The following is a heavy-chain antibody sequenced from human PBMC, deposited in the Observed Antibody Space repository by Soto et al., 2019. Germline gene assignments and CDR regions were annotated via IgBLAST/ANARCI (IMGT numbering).Heavy chain of an antibody. J-gene: IGHJ6*03. CDR1: GFTFDDYA. V-gene: IGHV3-9*01. CDR2: ISWNSGSI. CDR3: ARGGQGRRSPPRSYYYYYMDV. Sequence: EVQLVESGGGLVQPGRSLRLSCAASGFTFDDYAMHWVRQAPGKGLEWVSGISWNSGSIGYADSVKGRFTISRDNAKNSLYLQMNSRRAEETALYYCARGGQGRRSPPRSYYYYYMDVWCKGTTVTVS.